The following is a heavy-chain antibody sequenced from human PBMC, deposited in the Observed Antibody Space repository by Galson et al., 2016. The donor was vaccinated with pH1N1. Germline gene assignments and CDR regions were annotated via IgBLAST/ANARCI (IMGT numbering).Heavy chain of an antibody. V-gene: IGHV1-46*03. CDR2: IDPSSGST. Sequence: SVKVSCKASGYTLSRHYMHWLRQAPGQGLEWMGIIDPSSGSTTYAQKFQGRVTMTHDTATNTAYMELSSLRSDDTAVYYCARRYYFDYWGQGTLVAVSS. CDR1: GYTLSRHY. J-gene: IGHJ4*02. CDR3: ARRYYFDY.